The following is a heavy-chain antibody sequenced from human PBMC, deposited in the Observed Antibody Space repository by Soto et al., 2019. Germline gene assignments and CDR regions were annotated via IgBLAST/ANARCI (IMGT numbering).Heavy chain of an antibody. D-gene: IGHD4-17*01. CDR2: ISTTSSFI. J-gene: IGHJ4*02. CDR3: AREGSLYVDSVSTCFDY. V-gene: IGHV3-21*01. CDR1: GFTFSSYS. Sequence: VHLVESGGGLVKPGGSLRLSCAASGFTFSSYSMNWVRQAPGKGLEWVSSISTTSSFIYSADSVKGRFTISRDNAKNPLYLQMNSLTAEATAVYYCAREGSLYVDSVSTCFDYWGPGTLVTVSS.